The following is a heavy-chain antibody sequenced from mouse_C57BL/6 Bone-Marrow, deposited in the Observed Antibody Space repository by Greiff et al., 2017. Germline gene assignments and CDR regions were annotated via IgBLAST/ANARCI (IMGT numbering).Heavy chain of an antibody. CDR3: TRSTVVATDY. CDR2: IDPETGGT. V-gene: IGHV1-15*01. J-gene: IGHJ2*01. Sequence: VKLMESGAELVRPGASVTLSCKASGYTFTDYEMHWVKQTPVHGLEWIGAIDPETGGTAYNQKFKGKDILTADKSSSTAYMELRSLTSEDSAVYYCTRSTVVATDYWGQGTTLTVSS. D-gene: IGHD1-1*01. CDR1: GYTFTDYE.